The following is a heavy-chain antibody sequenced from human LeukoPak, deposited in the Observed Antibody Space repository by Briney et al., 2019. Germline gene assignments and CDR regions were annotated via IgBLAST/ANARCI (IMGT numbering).Heavy chain of an antibody. V-gene: IGHV3-53*01. J-gene: IGHJ4*02. CDR3: ARERNGYYSRHFDY. D-gene: IGHD3-22*01. CDR2: IYSGGST. Sequence: GGSLRLSCAASGFTVSGNYMSWVRQAPGKGLEWVSVIYSGGSTYYADSVKGRFTISRDNSKNTLYLQMNSLRAEDTAVYYCARERNGYYSRHFDYWGQGTLVTVSS. CDR1: GFTVSGNY.